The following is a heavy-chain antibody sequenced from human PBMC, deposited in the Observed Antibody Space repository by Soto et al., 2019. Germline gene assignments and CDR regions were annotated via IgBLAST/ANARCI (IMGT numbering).Heavy chain of an antibody. J-gene: IGHJ6*03. CDR1: GFTFSSYG. CDR2: ISYDGSNK. D-gene: IGHD1-1*01. CDR3: AKDESPLTEDDVYYYYMDV. V-gene: IGHV3-30*18. Sequence: QVQLVESGGGVVQPGRSLRLSCAASGFTFSSYGMHWVRQAPGKGLEWVAVISYDGSNKYYADSVKGRFTISRDNSKNTLYLQMNSLRAEDTAVYYCAKDESPLTEDDVYYYYMDVWGKGTTVTVSS.